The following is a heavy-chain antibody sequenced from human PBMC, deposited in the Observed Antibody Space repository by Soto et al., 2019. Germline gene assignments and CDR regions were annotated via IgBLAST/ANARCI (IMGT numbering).Heavy chain of an antibody. CDR3: TRPLSGPLAFDI. D-gene: IGHD5-12*01. J-gene: IGHJ3*02. CDR1: GFTFSGSA. Sequence: VGSLRLSCAASGFTFSGSAMHWVRQASGKGLEWVGRIRSKANSYATAYAASVKGRFTISRDDSKNTAYLQMNSLKTEDTAVYYCTRPLSGPLAFDIWGQGTVVTVS. V-gene: IGHV3-73*01. CDR2: IRSKANSYAT.